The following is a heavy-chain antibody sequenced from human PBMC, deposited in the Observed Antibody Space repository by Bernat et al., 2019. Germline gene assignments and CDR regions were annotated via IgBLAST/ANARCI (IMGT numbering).Heavy chain of an antibody. CDR2: VKSKIDGGKI. CDR3: TTGATH. V-gene: IGHV3-15*01. D-gene: IGHD1-26*01. CDR1: GFTFSEAW. Sequence: EAQLVESGGGLVKPGGSFRLSCAASGFTFSEAWMYWVRQAPGKGLEQVARVKSKIDGGKIDYAAPVKGRFTISRDDLRGTLYLQMDSLKTEDTAVYYCTTGATHWGRGTLVTVSS. J-gene: IGHJ4*01.